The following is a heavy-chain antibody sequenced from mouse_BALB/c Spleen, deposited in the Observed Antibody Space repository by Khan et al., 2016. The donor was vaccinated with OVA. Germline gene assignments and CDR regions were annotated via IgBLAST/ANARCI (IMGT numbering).Heavy chain of an antibody. D-gene: IGHD2-12*01. J-gene: IGHJ3*01. Sequence: EVELVESGGGLVQPGGSRKLSCTASGFTFRSFGMHWVRQAPENGLEWVAYIGSDSSTIYYADTVKGRFTISRDNPENTLLLQLTSLRSEDTAMYDCASYSYWCWFASWGQGTMVTVAA. V-gene: IGHV5-17*02. CDR1: GFTFRSFG. CDR3: ASYSYWCWFAS. CDR2: IGSDSSTI.